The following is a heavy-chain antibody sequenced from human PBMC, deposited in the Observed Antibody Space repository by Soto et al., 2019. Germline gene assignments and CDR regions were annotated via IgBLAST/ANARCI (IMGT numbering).Heavy chain of an antibody. J-gene: IGHJ5*02. V-gene: IGHV4-34*01. CDR3: ARVRRGSYEPPRYNWFDH. D-gene: IGHD1-26*01. Sequence: SETLSLTCAVYGGSFSGYYWSWIRQPPGKGLEWIGEINHSGSTNYNPSLKSRVTISVDTSKNQFSLKLSSVTAADTAVYYCARVRRGSYEPPRYNWFDHWGQGTLVTVYS. CDR1: GGSFSGYY. CDR2: INHSGST.